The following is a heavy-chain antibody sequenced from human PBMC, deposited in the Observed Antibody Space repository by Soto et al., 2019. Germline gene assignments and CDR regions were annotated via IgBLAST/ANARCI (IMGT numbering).Heavy chain of an antibody. CDR2: INAGNGNT. J-gene: IGHJ4*02. V-gene: IGHV1-3*05. D-gene: IGHD6-19*01. CDR3: ARAVAVPADFDY. Sequence: QVQLVQSGAEEKKPGASVKVSCKASGYTFNGYAMHWVRQAPGQRLEWMGWINAGNGNTKYSQKFQGRVTITRDTSASPAYMELSSLRSEDTAVYYCARAVAVPADFDYWGQGTLVTVSS. CDR1: GYTFNGYA.